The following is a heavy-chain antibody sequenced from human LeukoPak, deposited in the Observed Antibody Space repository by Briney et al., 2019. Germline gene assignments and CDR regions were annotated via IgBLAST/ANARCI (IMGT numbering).Heavy chain of an antibody. CDR3: AKVVFRGSWYDAFDI. CDR1: GFTFSSYA. D-gene: IGHD6-13*01. J-gene: IGHJ3*02. V-gene: IGHV3-23*01. CDR2: ISGSGGST. Sequence: GALRLSCAASGFTFSSYAMSWVRQAPGKGLEWVSAISGSGGSTYYADSVKGRFTISRDNSKNTLYLQMNSLRAEDTAVYYCAKVVFRGSWYDAFDIWGQGTWSPSLQ.